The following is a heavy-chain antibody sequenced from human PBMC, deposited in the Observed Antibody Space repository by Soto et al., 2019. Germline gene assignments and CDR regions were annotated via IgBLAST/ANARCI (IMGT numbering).Heavy chain of an antibody. Sequence: PSETLSLTCTVSGGSISSYYWSCIRQPPGKGLEWIGYIYYSGSTNYNPSLKSRVTISVDTSKNQFSLKLSSVTAADTAVYYCARAGLIAARGRAPWFDPWGQGTLITVSS. CDR2: IYYSGST. CDR3: ARAGLIAARGRAPWFDP. V-gene: IGHV4-59*01. CDR1: GGSISSYY. J-gene: IGHJ5*02. D-gene: IGHD6-6*01.